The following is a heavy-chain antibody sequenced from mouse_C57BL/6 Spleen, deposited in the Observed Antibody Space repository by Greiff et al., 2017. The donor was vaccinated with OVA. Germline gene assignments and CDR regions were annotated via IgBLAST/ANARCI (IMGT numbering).Heavy chain of an antibody. CDR1: GYTFTDYY. D-gene: IGHD1-1*01. Sequence: QVQLQQSGAELVRPGASVKLSCKASGYTFTDYYINWVKQRPGQGLEWIARIYPGSGNTSYNEKFKGKATLNAEKSSSTAYMQLSSLTSEDSAVYFCAREGVISTVASPYWYFDVWGTGTTVTVSS. V-gene: IGHV1-76*01. CDR2: IYPGSGNT. CDR3: AREGVISTVASPYWYFDV. J-gene: IGHJ1*03.